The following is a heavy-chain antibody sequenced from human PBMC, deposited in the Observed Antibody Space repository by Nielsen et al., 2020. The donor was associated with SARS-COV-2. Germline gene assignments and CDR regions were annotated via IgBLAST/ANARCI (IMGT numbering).Heavy chain of an antibody. J-gene: IGHJ1*01. V-gene: IGHV1-46*01. Sequence: ASVKVTCMASGYTFTSYFMHWVRQAPGQGLEWMGIINPSGGSTSYAQKFQGRVTMTRDTSTNTVYMELSSLRSEDTAVYYCARENQEGYFQHWGQGTLVTVSS. CDR1: GYTFTSYF. CDR2: INPSGGST. CDR3: ARENQEGYFQH.